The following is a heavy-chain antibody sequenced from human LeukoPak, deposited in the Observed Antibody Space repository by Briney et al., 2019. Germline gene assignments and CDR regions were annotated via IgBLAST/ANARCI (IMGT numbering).Heavy chain of an antibody. J-gene: IGHJ4*02. D-gene: IGHD6-13*01. V-gene: IGHV4-61*01. CDR1: GGSVSSGSYY. CDR3: ARVRSIAAAGTLDY. CDR2: IYYSGST. Sequence: SETLSLTCTVSGGSVSSGSYYWSWIRQPPGKGLEWIGYIYYSGSTSYNPSLKGRVTISVDTSKNQISLKLSSVTAADTAVYFCARVRSIAAAGTLDYWGQGTLVAVSS.